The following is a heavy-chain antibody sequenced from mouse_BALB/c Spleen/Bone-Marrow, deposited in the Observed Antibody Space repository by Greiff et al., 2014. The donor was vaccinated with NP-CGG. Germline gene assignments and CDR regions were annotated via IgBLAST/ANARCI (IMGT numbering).Heavy chain of an antibody. CDR2: IWADGST. V-gene: IGHV2-9*02. Sequence: VMLVESGPGLVAPSQSLSITCTVSEFSLTNYGVYWVRQPPGKGLEWLGVIWADGSTNYNSALMSRLSISKDNSKSQVFFKMNSLQTDDTAMYYCARITTATGAMDYWGQGTSVTVSS. CDR3: ARITTATGAMDY. CDR1: EFSLTNYG. D-gene: IGHD1-2*01. J-gene: IGHJ4*01.